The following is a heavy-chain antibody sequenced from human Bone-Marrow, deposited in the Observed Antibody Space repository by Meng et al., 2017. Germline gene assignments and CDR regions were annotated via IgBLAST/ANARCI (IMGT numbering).Heavy chain of an antibody. V-gene: IGHV4-61*01. CDR3: ARDNMGSIDY. Sequence: QGQLQEPGPGLVRPSETLSLTCTVSGGSVSSGPYYWTWVRQPPGKGLEWIGYKFHDGTTNYNPSLKSRVTMSVDASKKQFSLNLSSVTAADTAVYYCARDNMGSIDYWDQGTLVTVSS. CDR1: GGSVSSGPYY. J-gene: IGHJ4*02. CDR2: KFHDGTT. D-gene: IGHD1-26*01.